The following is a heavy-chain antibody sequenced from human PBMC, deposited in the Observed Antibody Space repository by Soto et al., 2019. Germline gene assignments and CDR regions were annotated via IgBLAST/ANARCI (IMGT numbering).Heavy chain of an antibody. D-gene: IGHD2-8*01. V-gene: IGHV3-48*01. Sequence: GGSLRLSCAASGFTFSSYSMNWVRQAPGKGLEWVSYISISSSTIYYADSVKGRFTISRDNAKNTLYIQMKSLRAVDTTENNRAKEGSRTIALVMYAPHFFDYWGQGTPVTVSS. CDR3: AKEGSRTIALVMYAPHFFDY. J-gene: IGHJ4*02. CDR1: GFTFSSYS. CDR2: ISISSSTI.